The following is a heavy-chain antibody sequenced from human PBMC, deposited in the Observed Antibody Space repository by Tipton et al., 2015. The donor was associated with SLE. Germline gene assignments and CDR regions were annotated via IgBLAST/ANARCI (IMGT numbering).Heavy chain of an antibody. D-gene: IGHD6-13*01. J-gene: IGHJ2*01. V-gene: IGHV3-53*04. CDR2: IYIGGST. CDR1: GFTVSSNY. CDR3: AREGSAAGRYFDL. Sequence: SLRLSCAASGFTVSSNYMSWVRRAPGKGLEWVSVIYIGGSTYYADSVKGRFTISRHNSKNTLYLQMNSLRAEDTAVYYCAREGSAAGRYFDLWGRGTLVTVSS.